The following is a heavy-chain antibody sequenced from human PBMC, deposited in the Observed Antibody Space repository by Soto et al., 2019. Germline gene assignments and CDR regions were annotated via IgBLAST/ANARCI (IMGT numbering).Heavy chain of an antibody. J-gene: IGHJ6*03. CDR2: ISSSGSTI. V-gene: IGHV3-11*01. CDR1: GFTFSDYY. Sequence: GGSLRLSCAASGFTFSDYYMSWIRQAPGKGLEWVSYISSSGSTIYYADSVKGRFTISRDNAKNSLYLQMNSLRAEDTAVYYCARDTVVVVPAAMDHDYYYYMDVWGKGTTVTVSS. CDR3: ARDTVVVVPAAMDHDYYYYMDV. D-gene: IGHD2-2*01.